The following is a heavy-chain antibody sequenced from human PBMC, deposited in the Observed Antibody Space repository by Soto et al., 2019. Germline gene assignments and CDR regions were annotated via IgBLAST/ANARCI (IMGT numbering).Heavy chain of an antibody. Sequence: LRLSCAASGFTFSSYEMNWVRQAPGKGPEWVSYISSSGSTIYYADPVKGRFTISRDNAKNSLYLQMNSLRVEDTAVYYCAREVRYCSSTSCSTDFDSWGQGTLVTVSS. CDR1: GFTFSSYE. D-gene: IGHD2-2*02. J-gene: IGHJ4*02. CDR2: ISSSGSTI. CDR3: AREVRYCSSTSCSTDFDS. V-gene: IGHV3-48*03.